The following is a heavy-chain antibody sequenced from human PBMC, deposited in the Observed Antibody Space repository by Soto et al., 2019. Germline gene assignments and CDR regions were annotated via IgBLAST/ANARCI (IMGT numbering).Heavy chain of an antibody. V-gene: IGHV3-30*04. Sequence: GGSLRLSCAASGFTFTSYAMHWVRQAPGQGLEWVAFISYDAIHKYYADSVKGRFTISRDNSKNTLYLQMSGLRAEDTAVYYCARDMSTKYTRDYWGQGTLVTVSS. CDR1: GFTFTSYA. J-gene: IGHJ4*02. D-gene: IGHD6-6*01. CDR2: ISYDAIHK. CDR3: ARDMSTKYTRDY.